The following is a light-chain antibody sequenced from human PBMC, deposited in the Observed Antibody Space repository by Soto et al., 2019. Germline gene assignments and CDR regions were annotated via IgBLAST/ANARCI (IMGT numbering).Light chain of an antibody. CDR1: QSLLHSNGYNY. CDR2: FGS. CDR3: MQSLQTLLT. V-gene: IGKV2-28*01. Sequence: DIEMTQSPLSLPVTPGEPASISCRSSQSLLHSNGYNYLDWYLQKPGQSPQLLIYFGSNRASGVPDRFSGSGSGTDFTLKISRVEAEDVGVYYCMQSLQTLLTFGGGTKVEIK. J-gene: IGKJ4*01.